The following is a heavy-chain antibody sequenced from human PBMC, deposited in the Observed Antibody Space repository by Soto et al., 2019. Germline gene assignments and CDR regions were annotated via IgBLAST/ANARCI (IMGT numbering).Heavy chain of an antibody. Sequence: SVKVSCKPSGYTFTGYYMHCVRQAPGQGLEWIGWINPNSGGTNYAQKFQGWVTMTRDTSISTAYMELSRLRSDDTAVYYCARGSSILYSYRYFCYYMAVWGKGTTVIV. D-gene: IGHD6-13*01. CDR2: INPNSGGT. CDR1: GYTFTGYY. V-gene: IGHV1-2*04. CDR3: ARGSSILYSYRYFCYYMAV. J-gene: IGHJ6*03.